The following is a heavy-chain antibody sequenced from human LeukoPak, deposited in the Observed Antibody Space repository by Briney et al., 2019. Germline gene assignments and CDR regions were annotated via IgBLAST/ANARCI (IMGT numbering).Heavy chain of an antibody. J-gene: IGHJ6*03. CDR1: GGSISSYY. CDR2: IYYSGST. V-gene: IGHV4-59*01. Sequence: PSETLSLTCTVSGGSISSYYWSWLRQPPGKGLEWIGYIYYSGSTNYNPSPKSRVTISVDTSKNQFSLKLSSVTAADTAVYYCARGHYDFWSGRYYYYMDVWGKGTTVTVSS. D-gene: IGHD3-3*01. CDR3: ARGHYDFWSGRYYYYMDV.